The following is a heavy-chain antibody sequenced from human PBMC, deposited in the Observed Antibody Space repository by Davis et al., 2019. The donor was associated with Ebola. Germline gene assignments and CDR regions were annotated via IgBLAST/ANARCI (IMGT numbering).Heavy chain of an antibody. CDR3: AKLNGGWSMADDY. CDR1: GFTFSSYW. J-gene: IGHJ4*02. Sequence: GGSLRLSCAASGFTFSSYWMSWVRQAPGKGLEWVSAISGSGGSTYYADSVKGRFTISRDNSKNTLYLQMNSLRAEDTAVYYCAKLNGGWSMADDYWGQGTLVTVSS. V-gene: IGHV3-23*01. CDR2: ISGSGGST. D-gene: IGHD6-19*01.